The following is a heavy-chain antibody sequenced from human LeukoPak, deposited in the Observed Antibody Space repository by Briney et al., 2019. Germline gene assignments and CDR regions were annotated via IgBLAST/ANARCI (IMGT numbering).Heavy chain of an antibody. CDR2: IYTSGST. J-gene: IGHJ6*03. CDR3: ARDQIGYCSGGSCYGGYYYYYMDV. D-gene: IGHD2-15*01. CDR1: GGSISSGSYY. Sequence: PSQTLSLTCTVSGGSISSGSYYWSWIRQPAGKGLEWIGRIYTSGSTNYNPSLKSRVTISVDTSKNQFSLKLSSVTAADTAVYYCARDQIGYCSGGSCYGGYYYYYMDVWGKGTTVTISS. V-gene: IGHV4-61*02.